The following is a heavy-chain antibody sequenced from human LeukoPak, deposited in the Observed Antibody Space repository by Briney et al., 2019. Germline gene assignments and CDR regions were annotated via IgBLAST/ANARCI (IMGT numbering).Heavy chain of an antibody. Sequence: GGSLRLSCAASGFSLNDYGIHWVRQAPGKGLEWVAIIWPDRRNKYADSVKGRFTISRDNSENTLYLQMSSLRSEDTGVYYCVRKEVGTLRAMDVWGQGTTVIVSS. CDR1: GFSLNDYG. V-gene: IGHV3-33*01. CDR3: VRKEVGTLRAMDV. J-gene: IGHJ6*02. CDR2: IWPDRRNK. D-gene: IGHD1-26*01.